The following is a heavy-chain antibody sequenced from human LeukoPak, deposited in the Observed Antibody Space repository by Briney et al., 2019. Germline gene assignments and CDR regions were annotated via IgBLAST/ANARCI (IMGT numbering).Heavy chain of an antibody. CDR3: ARASSSDY. D-gene: IGHD6-6*01. CDR1: RFTFNSYA. CDR2: ISSSSSYI. V-gene: IGHV3-21*01. J-gene: IGHJ4*02. Sequence: SGGSLRLSCAASRFTFNSYAMSWVRQAPGKGLEWVSSISSSSSYIYYADSVKGRFTISRDNAKNSLYLQMNSLRAEDTAVYYCARASSSDYWGQGTLVTVSS.